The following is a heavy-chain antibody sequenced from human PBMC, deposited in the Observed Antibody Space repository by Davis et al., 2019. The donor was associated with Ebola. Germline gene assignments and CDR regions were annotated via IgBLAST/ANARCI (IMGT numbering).Heavy chain of an antibody. CDR1: GGSISSYY. J-gene: IGHJ6*04. CDR3: ARGDYGSGSYYFLYYYYGMDV. Sequence: MPSETLSLTCTVSGGSISSYYWSWIRQPPGKGLEWIGFVHDSGSTNYKLSLESRVAISIDTSKNQFSLKLSSVTAADTAVYYCARGDYGSGSYYFLYYYYGMDVWGKGTTVTVSS. V-gene: IGHV4-59*01. D-gene: IGHD3-10*01. CDR2: VHDSGST.